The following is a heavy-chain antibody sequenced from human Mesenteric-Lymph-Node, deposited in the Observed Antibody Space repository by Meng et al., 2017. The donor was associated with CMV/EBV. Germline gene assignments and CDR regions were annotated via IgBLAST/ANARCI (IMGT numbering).Heavy chain of an antibody. V-gene: IGHV1-2*02. Sequence: ASVKVSCKASGYIFTGYYIQWVRQAPGQGLEWMGWINPNSGGTNYAQKFQGRVTMTSDTSISTAYMEVSRLGSDDTAVYYCARGRDGYAGYWGQGTLVTVSS. J-gene: IGHJ4*02. CDR1: GYIFTGYY. D-gene: IGHD5-24*01. CDR3: ARGRDGYAGY. CDR2: INPNSGGT.